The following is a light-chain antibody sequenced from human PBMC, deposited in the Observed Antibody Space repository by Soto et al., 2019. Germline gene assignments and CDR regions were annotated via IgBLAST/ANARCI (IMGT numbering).Light chain of an antibody. V-gene: IGLV2-14*01. Sequence: QAVLTQPASVSGSPGQSIIISCTGTSSDVGRYNYVSWYQQHPGKAPKLIIYEVNNRPSEISNRFSGSKSANTASLTSSVLQAKDEADYYCTSFTSSATYVFGPGTKHTVL. CDR1: SSDVGRYNY. CDR3: TSFTSSATYV. CDR2: EVN. J-gene: IGLJ1*01.